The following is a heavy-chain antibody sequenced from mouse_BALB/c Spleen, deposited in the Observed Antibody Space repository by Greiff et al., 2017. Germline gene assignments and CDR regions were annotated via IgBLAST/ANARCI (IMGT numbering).Heavy chain of an antibody. Sequence: VQLQQPGAELVKPGASVKLSCKASGYTFTSYWMHRVKQRPGQGLEWIGEIDPSDSYTNYNQKFKGKATLTVDKSSSTAYMQLSSLTSEDSAVYYCARRGLRRDAMDYWGQGTSVTVSS. J-gene: IGHJ4*01. CDR3: ARRGLRRDAMDY. D-gene: IGHD2-2*01. CDR2: IDPSDSYT. CDR1: GYTFTSYW. V-gene: IGHV1-69*02.